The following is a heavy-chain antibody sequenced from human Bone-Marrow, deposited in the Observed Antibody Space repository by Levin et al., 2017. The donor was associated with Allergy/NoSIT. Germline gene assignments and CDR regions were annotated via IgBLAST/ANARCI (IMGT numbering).Heavy chain of an antibody. V-gene: IGHV3-21*01. J-gene: IGHJ3*02. CDR1: GFTFSSYS. CDR3: ARDRYFDWFNDAFDI. CDR2: ISSSSSYI. D-gene: IGHD3-9*01. Sequence: ESLKISCAASGFTFSSYSMNWVRQAPGKGLEWVSSISSSSSYIYYADSVKGRFTISRDNAKNSLYLQMNSLRAEDTAVYYCARDRYFDWFNDAFDIWGQGTMVTVSS.